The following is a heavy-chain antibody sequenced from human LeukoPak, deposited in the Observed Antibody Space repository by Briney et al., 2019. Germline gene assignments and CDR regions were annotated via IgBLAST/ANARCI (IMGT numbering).Heavy chain of an antibody. Sequence: SETLSLTCTVSGGSISSYYWSWVRQPAGKGLEWIGRIYISGTTNYNPSLKSRITMSLDTSKNQLSLRLTSVTAADTAVYYCARDEARTGYIHYWGQGTLITVSS. D-gene: IGHD3-9*01. J-gene: IGHJ4*02. CDR2: IYISGTT. CDR3: ARDEARTGYIHY. CDR1: GGSISSYY. V-gene: IGHV4-4*07.